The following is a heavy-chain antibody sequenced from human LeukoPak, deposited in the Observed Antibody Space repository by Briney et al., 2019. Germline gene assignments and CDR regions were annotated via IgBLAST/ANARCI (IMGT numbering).Heavy chain of an antibody. CDR1: AFAFNDSP. V-gene: IGHV3-23*01. CDR3: AKGVAVVRISEGFYFDY. D-gene: IGHD3-16*01. CDR2: ISGGGSHT. Sequence: GGSLRLSCTASAFAFNDSPMNWVRQAPGKGLECVSTISGGGSHTYYADSVKGRFTISRDNSKNTLYLQMNSLEVEDTAVYYCAKGVAVVRISEGFYFDYWGQGTLVTVSS. J-gene: IGHJ4*02.